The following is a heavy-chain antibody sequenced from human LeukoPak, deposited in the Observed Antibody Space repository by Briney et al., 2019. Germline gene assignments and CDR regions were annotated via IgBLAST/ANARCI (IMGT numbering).Heavy chain of an antibody. CDR2: IYNSGTT. CDR3: ARVGSDCSGGSCYSSSTYYFDY. V-gene: IGHV4-59*01. J-gene: IGHJ4*02. D-gene: IGHD2-15*01. Sequence: PSENLSFNCTVSSGSINSNNWSWHPQPPGKELEWNGYIYNSGTTNSHPSLESRVTISVDTSKSQFSLKLSSVTAADTAVYYCARVGSDCSGGSCYSSSTYYFDYWGQGTLVTVSS. CDR1: SGSINSNN.